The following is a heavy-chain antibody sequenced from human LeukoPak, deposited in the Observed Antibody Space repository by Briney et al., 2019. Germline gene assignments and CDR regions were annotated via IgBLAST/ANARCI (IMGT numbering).Heavy chain of an antibody. J-gene: IGHJ6*01. V-gene: IGHV4-59*12. D-gene: IGHD2-21*01. Sequence: PSETVSLTCTVSGNSINIYSWNWIRQSPEKGLEWIAYMYYSGTTNYNPSLENRAAIPLDLSRHQFSLRLSSVTAADTAVYFCATTDKNRYYINVWGPGTTVIVSS. CDR1: GNSINIYS. CDR3: ATTDKNRYYINV. CDR2: MYYSGTT.